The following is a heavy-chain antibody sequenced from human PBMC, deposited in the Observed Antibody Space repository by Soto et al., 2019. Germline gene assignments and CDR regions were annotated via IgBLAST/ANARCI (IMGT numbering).Heavy chain of an antibody. V-gene: IGHV5-10-1*01. CDR1: GYSFSNYL. D-gene: IGHD6-6*01. Sequence: GESLKISCQVSGYSFSNYLISWVRHMPGKGLEWMGRIDPSDSYTDYGPSFQGHVTLTVDKSTSTAYVQWSSLKASDTAIYYCARGGTAARPFDSWGQGTLVTVSS. J-gene: IGHJ5*01. CDR2: IDPSDSYT. CDR3: ARGGTAARPFDS.